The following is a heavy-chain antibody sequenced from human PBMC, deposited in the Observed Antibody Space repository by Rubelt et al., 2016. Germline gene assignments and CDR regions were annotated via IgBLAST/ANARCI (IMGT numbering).Heavy chain of an antibody. J-gene: IGHJ4*02. CDR2: IYYSGST. V-gene: IGHV4-31*03. D-gene: IGHD6-19*01. CDR1: GGSISSGAYY. CDR3: ARFRGSGWYLVDY. Sequence: QVQLQESGPGLVRPSQTLSLTCTVSGGSISSGAYYWSWIRQHPEKGLEWIGFIYYSGSTYYNPSLQSRVNISVDTSKNQFSLKLSSVTAADTAVYYCARFRGSGWYLVDYWGQGTLVTVSS.